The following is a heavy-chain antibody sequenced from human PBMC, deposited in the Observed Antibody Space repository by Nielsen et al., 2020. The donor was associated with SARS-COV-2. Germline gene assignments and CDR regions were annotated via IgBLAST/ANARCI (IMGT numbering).Heavy chain of an antibody. Sequence: ASVKVSCKASGYTFTSYGISWVRQAPGQGLEWMGWISAYNGNTNYAQKLQGRVTMTTDTSTSTAYMELRSLRSDDTAVYYCARDGWRQQLDSFIDYWGQGTLVTVSS. J-gene: IGHJ4*02. CDR1: GYTFTSYG. D-gene: IGHD6-13*01. CDR2: ISAYNGNT. V-gene: IGHV1-18*01. CDR3: ARDGWRQQLDSFIDY.